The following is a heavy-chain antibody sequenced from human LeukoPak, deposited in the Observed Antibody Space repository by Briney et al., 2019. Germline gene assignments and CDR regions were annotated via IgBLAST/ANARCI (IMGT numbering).Heavy chain of an antibody. Sequence: MTSETLSLTCTVSGGSISGFYWTWIRQSPGKGLEWIGYIYYSGSTNYHPSLKSRVTLSVDTSKNQFSLKLSSVTAADTAVYYCVRGLLVGNTGYYFDYWGQGTLVTVSS. CDR3: VRGLLVGNTGYYFDY. D-gene: IGHD1-26*01. CDR2: IYYSGST. J-gene: IGHJ4*02. V-gene: IGHV4-59*01. CDR1: GGSISGFY.